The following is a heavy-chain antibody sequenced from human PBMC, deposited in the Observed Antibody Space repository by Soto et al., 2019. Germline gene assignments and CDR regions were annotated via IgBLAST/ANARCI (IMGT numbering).Heavy chain of an antibody. J-gene: IGHJ6*02. V-gene: IGHV1-18*01. D-gene: IGHD4-17*01. Sequence: QVQLVQSGAEVKKPGASVKVSCKASGYTFTSYGISWVRQAPGQGLEWMGWISAYNGNSNYAQKLQGRGTKTTDTSTSTAYIELSSLRSDDTAVYYCARDNPFMTTDRYYYYSYGMDVWGQGTTVTVSS. CDR1: GYTFTSYG. CDR3: ARDNPFMTTDRYYYYSYGMDV. CDR2: ISAYNGNS.